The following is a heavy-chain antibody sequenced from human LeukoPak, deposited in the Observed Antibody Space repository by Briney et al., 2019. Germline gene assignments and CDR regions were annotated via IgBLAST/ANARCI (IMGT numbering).Heavy chain of an antibody. V-gene: IGHV1-8*03. CDR1: GYTFTSYD. D-gene: IGHD4-17*01. CDR2: MNPNSGNT. J-gene: IGHJ3*02. Sequence: ASVKVSCKASGYTFTSYDINWVRQATGQGLEWMGWMNPNSGNTGYAQKFQGRVTITRNTSISTAYMELSSLRSEDTAVYYCATYSYGDYGDAFDIWGQGTMVTVSS. CDR3: ATYSYGDYGDAFDI.